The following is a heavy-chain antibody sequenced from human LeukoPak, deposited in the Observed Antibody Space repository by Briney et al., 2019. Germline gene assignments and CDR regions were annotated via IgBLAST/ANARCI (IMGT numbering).Heavy chain of an antibody. CDR2: MNPNSGNT. J-gene: IGHJ4*02. CDR1: GYTFTSYD. V-gene: IGHV1-8*03. CDR3: ARGRRVVAATLSMYYFDY. D-gene: IGHD2-15*01. Sequence: ASVKLSCKASGYTFTSYDINWVRQATRPGREWMGWMNPNSGNTGYAQKLQGRVPITRNTSISTAYMELSSLRSEDTAVYYCARGRRVVAATLSMYYFDYWGQGTLVTVSS.